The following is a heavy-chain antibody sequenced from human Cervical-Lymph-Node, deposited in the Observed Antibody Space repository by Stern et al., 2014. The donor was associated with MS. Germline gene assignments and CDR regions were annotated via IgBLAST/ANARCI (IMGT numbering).Heavy chain of an antibody. J-gene: IGHJ4*02. CDR3: VTRDSNYFEF. CDR1: GYTFTSYA. V-gene: IGHV7-4-1*02. D-gene: IGHD3-22*01. CDR2: MNSNTGIQ. Sequence: VQLVESGSELKKPGASVKVSCKASGYTFTSYAVSWLRQAPGQGLVWMEWMNSNTGIQTYAQGFTGRFVFSLDTSVSTTYLQISSLKAEDTAVYYCVTRDSNYFEFWGQGTLVTVSS.